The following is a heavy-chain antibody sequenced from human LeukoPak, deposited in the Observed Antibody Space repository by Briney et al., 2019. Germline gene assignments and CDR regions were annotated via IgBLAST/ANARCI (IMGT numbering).Heavy chain of an antibody. CDR1: GGSISSSNW. CDR2: IYHSGST. Sequence: SETLSLTCAVSGGSISSSNWWSWVRQPPGKGLEWIGEIYHSGSTNYNPSLKSRVTISVDTSKNQFSLKLSSVTAADTAVYYCAREGDCSSTSCPFDYWGQGTLVTVSS. V-gene: IGHV4-4*02. J-gene: IGHJ4*02. CDR3: AREGDCSSTSCPFDY. D-gene: IGHD2-2*01.